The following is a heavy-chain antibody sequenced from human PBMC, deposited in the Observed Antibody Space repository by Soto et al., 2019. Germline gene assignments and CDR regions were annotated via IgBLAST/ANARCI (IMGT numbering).Heavy chain of an antibody. Sequence: ASVKVSCKASGYTFTGYYMHWVRQAPGQGLEWMGWINPNSGGTNYAQKFQGRVTMTRDTSISTAYMELSRLRSDDTAVYYCARRPYSSTSGANWFDPWGQGTLVTVSS. CDR2: INPNSGGT. CDR1: GYTFTGYY. CDR3: ARRPYSSTSGANWFDP. J-gene: IGHJ5*02. V-gene: IGHV1-2*02. D-gene: IGHD6-13*01.